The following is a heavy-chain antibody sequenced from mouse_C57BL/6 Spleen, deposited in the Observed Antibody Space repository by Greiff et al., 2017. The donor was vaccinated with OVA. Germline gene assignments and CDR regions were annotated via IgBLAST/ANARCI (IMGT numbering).Heavy chain of an antibody. CDR1: GYAFSSYW. CDR2: IYPGAGDT. D-gene: IGHD1-1*01. J-gene: IGHJ2*01. Sequence: QVQLQQSGAELVQPGASVKISCKASGYAFSSYWMNWVKQRPGKGLEWIGQIYPGAGDTNYNGKFKGKATLTADKSSSTAYMQLSSLTSEDSAVYFCARAGTTVVANFDYWGQGTTLTVSS. V-gene: IGHV1-80*01. CDR3: ARAGTTVVANFDY.